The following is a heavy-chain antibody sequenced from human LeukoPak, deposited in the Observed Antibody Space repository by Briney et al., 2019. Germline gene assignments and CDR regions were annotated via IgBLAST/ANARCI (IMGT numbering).Heavy chain of an antibody. D-gene: IGHD6-19*01. Sequence: GGSLRLSCAASGFTFNRFTMNWARQAPGKGLEWVSSISTSSSYIYYADSVKGRFTISRHNAKNSLYLQLNSLRVEDTALYYCARVSAHAGIAVAASDYWGQGTLVTVSS. V-gene: IGHV3-21*01. CDR1: GFTFNRFT. CDR3: ARVSAHAGIAVAASDY. J-gene: IGHJ4*02. CDR2: ISTSSSYI.